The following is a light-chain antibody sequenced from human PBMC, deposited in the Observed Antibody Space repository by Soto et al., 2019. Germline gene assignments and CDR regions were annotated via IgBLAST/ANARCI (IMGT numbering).Light chain of an antibody. V-gene: IGKV3-20*01. J-gene: IGKJ1*01. CDR1: QSVSSSY. Sequence: EIVLTQSPGTLSLSPGERATLSCRASQSVSSSYLAWYQQKPGQAPRLLIYGASSRATGIPDRFSGSGSGTEFTLTIGSLQSEDFAEYHCQQYNNWPQTFGQGTKVDIK. CDR2: GAS. CDR3: QQYNNWPQT.